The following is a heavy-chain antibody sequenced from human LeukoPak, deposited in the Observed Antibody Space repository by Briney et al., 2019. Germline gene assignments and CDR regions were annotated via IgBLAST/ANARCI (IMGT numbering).Heavy chain of an antibody. V-gene: IGHV4-34*01. J-gene: IGHJ4*02. CDR3: ARLLYGSGSYSNIFDS. CDR2: INHSGST. CDR1: GGSFSGYY. Sequence: PSETLSLTCAVYGGSFSGYYWSWIRQPPGKGLEWIGEINHSGSTNYNPSLKSRVTISVDTSKSQFSLKLSSVTAADTAVYYCARLLYGSGSYSNIFDSWGQGTLVTVSS. D-gene: IGHD3-10*01.